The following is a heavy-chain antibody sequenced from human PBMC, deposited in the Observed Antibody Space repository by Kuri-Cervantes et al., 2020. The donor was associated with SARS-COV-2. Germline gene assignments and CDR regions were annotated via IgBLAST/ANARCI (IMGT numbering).Heavy chain of an antibody. V-gene: IGHV3-30*03. D-gene: IGHD6-19*01. CDR1: RFTFRNYG. CDR2: ISYDDTYK. Sequence: GESLKISCAASRFTFRNYGMHWVRQAPGKGLEWVALISYDDTYKYYADSVEGRFTISRDNSENTLYLQMNSLRAEDTAMYYCAAERYEWLAYAYYFDLWGQGTLVTVSS. J-gene: IGHJ4*02. CDR3: AAERYEWLAYAYYFDL.